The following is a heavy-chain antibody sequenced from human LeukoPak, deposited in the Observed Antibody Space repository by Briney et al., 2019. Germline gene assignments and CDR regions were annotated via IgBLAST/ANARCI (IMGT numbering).Heavy chain of an antibody. J-gene: IGHJ4*02. CDR2: IRSQAYDGTA. CDR1: GFTFGDYA. D-gene: IGHD6-13*01. V-gene: IGHV3-49*04. Sequence: GGSLRLSCTASGFTFGDYALSWVRQAPGKGLEWVGFIRSQAYDGTAEYAASVKGRFTISRDDSKSIAYLQMTSPKTEDTAVYYCARSTWYMDYWGQGTLVTVSS. CDR3: ARSTWYMDY.